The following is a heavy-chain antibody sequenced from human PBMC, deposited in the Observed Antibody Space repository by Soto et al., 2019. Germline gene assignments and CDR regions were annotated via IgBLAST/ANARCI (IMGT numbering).Heavy chain of an antibody. CDR2: IIPILGIA. J-gene: IGHJ4*02. CDR1: GGTFSSYT. CDR3: ARDTPAGPSDY. V-gene: IGHV1-69*04. D-gene: IGHD6-13*01. Sequence: ASGKVSCKASGGTFSSYTISWVRQAPGQGLEWMGRIIPILGIANYAQKFQGRVTITADKSTSTAYMELSSLRSEDTAVYYCARDTPAGPSDYCGQGTLVTVSS.